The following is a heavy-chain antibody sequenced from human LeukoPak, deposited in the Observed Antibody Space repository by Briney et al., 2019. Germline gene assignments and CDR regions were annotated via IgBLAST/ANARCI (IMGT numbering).Heavy chain of an antibody. CDR2: ISSSSSYI. Sequence: PGGSLRLSCAASGFTFSSYSMNWVRQAPGKGLEWVSSISSSSSYIYYADSVKGRFTISRDNAKNSLYLQVNSLRAEDTAVYYCARAGKIYYYYMDVWGKGTTVTVSS. CDR1: GFTFSSYS. D-gene: IGHD3-10*01. CDR3: ARAGKIYYYYMDV. V-gene: IGHV3-21*01. J-gene: IGHJ6*03.